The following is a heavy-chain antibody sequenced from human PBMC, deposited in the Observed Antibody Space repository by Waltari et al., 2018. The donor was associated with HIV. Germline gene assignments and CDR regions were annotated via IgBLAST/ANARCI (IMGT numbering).Heavy chain of an antibody. V-gene: IGHV4-34*02. D-gene: IGHD3-3*01. CDR3: ARAREVNLLEWSIGPEASYYYGMDV. J-gene: IGHJ6*02. Sequence: QVQLQQWGAGLLKPSETLSLTCAVYGGSFTGYYFNWIRQSPGKGLEWIGEINEGGTTSFHQSLKSRLTLSIDPSKSQFSLKLGSVTAADSGLYFCARAREVNLLEWSIGPEASYYYGMDVWGQGTPVTVSS. CDR2: INEGGTT. CDR1: GGSFTGYY.